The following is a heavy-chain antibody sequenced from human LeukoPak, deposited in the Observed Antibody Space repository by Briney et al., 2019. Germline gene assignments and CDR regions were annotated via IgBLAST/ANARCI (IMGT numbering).Heavy chain of an antibody. V-gene: IGHV1-8*03. CDR1: GYTFTSYG. J-gene: IGHJ4*02. D-gene: IGHD4-23*01. Sequence: GASVKVSCKASGYTFTSYGISWVRQAPGQGLEWMGWMNPNSGNTGYAQKFQGRVTITRNTSISTAYMELSSLRSEDTAVYYCATAFGITPYYWGQGTLVTVSS. CDR3: ATAFGITPYY. CDR2: MNPNSGNT.